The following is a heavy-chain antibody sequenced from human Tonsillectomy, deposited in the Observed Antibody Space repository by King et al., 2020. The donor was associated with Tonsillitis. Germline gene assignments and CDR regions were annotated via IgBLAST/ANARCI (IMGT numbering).Heavy chain of an antibody. Sequence: DVQLVESGGGLVQPGGSLRLSCAASGFTFSSYAMSWVRQAPGKGLEWVSAISGSGGSTYYADSVKGRFTISRDNSKNTLYLQMNSLRAEDTAVYYCAKDHLAARPREYYFDYWGQGTLVTVSS. V-gene: IGHV3-23*04. CDR3: AKDHLAARPREYYFDY. CDR2: ISGSGGST. CDR1: GFTFSSYA. D-gene: IGHD6-6*01. J-gene: IGHJ4*02.